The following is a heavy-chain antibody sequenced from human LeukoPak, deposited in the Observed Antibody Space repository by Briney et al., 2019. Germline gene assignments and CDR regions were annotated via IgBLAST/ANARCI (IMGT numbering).Heavy chain of an antibody. V-gene: IGHV3-21*01. Sequence: PGGSLRLSCAASGFTFSGSAMNWVRQAPGKGLEWVSSISSSSSYIYYADSVKGRFTISRDNAKNSLYLQMNSLRAEDTAVYYCARDPACSGGSCWRYFDYWGQGTLVTVSS. CDR3: ARDPACSGGSCWRYFDY. CDR2: ISSSSSYI. CDR1: GFTFSGSA. D-gene: IGHD2-15*01. J-gene: IGHJ4*02.